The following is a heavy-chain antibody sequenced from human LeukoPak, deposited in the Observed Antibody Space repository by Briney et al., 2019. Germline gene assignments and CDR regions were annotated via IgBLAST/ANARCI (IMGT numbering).Heavy chain of an antibody. Sequence: GGSLRLSCAASGFTFTTSAMSWVRQAPGPGLEWVSGISGSGGSTYYADSVKGRFTISRDNSKNTLHLQMNSLRAEDTAVYYCAKTGSSGYSFDYWGQGTLVTVSS. V-gene: IGHV3-23*01. CDR1: GFTFTTSA. CDR3: AKTGSSGYSFDY. J-gene: IGHJ4*02. CDR2: ISGSGGST. D-gene: IGHD3-22*01.